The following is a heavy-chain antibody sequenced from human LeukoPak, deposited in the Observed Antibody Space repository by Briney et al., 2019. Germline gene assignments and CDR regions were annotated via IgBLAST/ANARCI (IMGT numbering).Heavy chain of an antibody. V-gene: IGHV3-30*01. CDR1: GFTFSSYA. J-gene: IGHJ4*02. Sequence: GGSLRLSCAASGFTFSSYAMHWVRQAPGKGLEWVAVISYDGSNKYYADSVKGRFTISRDNSKNTLYLQMNSLRAEDTAVHYCAKLIRNTAMVTDYWGQGTLVTVSS. D-gene: IGHD5-18*01. CDR2: ISYDGSNK. CDR3: AKLIRNTAMVTDY.